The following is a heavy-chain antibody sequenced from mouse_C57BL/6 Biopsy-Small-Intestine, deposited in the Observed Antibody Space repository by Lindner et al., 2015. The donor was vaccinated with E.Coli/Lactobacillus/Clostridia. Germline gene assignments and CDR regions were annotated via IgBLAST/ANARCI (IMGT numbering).Heavy chain of an antibody. D-gene: IGHD2-1*01. Sequence: VQLQESGGRLVQPKGSLKLSCAASGFTFNTYATYWIRQAPGKALEWVARIRSKSNNYATYYADSVKDRFTISRDDSQSMLYLQMNNLKTEDTAMYYCVRQLLGYAMDYWGQGTSVTVSS. CDR3: VRQLLGYAMDY. CDR2: IRSKSNNYAT. J-gene: IGHJ4*01. V-gene: IGHV10-1*02. CDR1: GFTFNTYA.